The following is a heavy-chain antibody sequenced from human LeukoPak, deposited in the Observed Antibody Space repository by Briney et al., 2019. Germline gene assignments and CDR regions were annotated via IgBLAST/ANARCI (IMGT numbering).Heavy chain of an antibody. Sequence: GGSLRLSCAASGFTFSSYGMHWVRQAPGKGLEWVAFIRYDGSNKYYADSVKGRFTISRDNSKNTLYLQMNSLRAEDTAVYYCASAPGYCSGGSCYRFDYWGQGTLVTVSS. CDR3: ASAPGYCSGGSCYRFDY. V-gene: IGHV3-30*02. J-gene: IGHJ4*02. CDR2: IRYDGSNK. CDR1: GFTFSSYG. D-gene: IGHD2-15*01.